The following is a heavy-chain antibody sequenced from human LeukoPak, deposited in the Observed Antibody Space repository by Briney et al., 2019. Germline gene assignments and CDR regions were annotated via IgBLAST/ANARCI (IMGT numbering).Heavy chain of an antibody. D-gene: IGHD6-13*01. V-gene: IGHV3-30-3*01. CDR2: ISYDGSNK. CDR3: ARVYQQQLVPYYYGMDV. J-gene: IGHJ6*02. Sequence: GGSLRLSCAASGFTFSSYAMHWVRQAPGKGLEWVAVISYDGSNKYYADSVKGRFTTSRDNSKNTLYLQMNSLRAEDTAVYYCARVYQQQLVPYYYGMDVWGQGTTVTVSS. CDR1: GFTFSSYA.